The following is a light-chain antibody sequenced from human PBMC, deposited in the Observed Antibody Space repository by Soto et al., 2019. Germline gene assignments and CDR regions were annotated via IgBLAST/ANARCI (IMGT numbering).Light chain of an antibody. CDR3: CSYAGSYTYV. CDR1: TSNVGGFNL. CDR2: EVS. J-gene: IGLJ1*01. V-gene: IGLV2-23*02. Sequence: QSALTQPASVSGSLGQSINISCTGTTSNVGGFNLVSWYQQHRGKAPKVILYEVSRRPSGISDRFSGSKSGNTASLTISGLRAEDEADYYCCSYAGSYTYVFGTGTKLTVL.